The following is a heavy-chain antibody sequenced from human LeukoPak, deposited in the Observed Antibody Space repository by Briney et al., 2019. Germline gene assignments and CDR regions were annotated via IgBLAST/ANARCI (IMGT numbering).Heavy chain of an antibody. D-gene: IGHD3-3*01. J-gene: IGHJ4*02. CDR3: AKGFDFWSGYHIHRVYYFDN. Sequence: GGSLRLSCAASGFTFSSYAMSWVHQAPGKGLEWVSAISGSGDSTYYADSVKGRFTISRDNSKNTLYLQMNSLRAEDTAVYYCAKGFDFWSGYHIHRVYYFDNWGQGTPVTVSS. V-gene: IGHV3-23*01. CDR1: GFTFSSYA. CDR2: ISGSGDST.